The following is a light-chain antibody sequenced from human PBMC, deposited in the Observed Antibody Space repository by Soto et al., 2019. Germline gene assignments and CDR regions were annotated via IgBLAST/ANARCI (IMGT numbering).Light chain of an antibody. Sequence: EIVLTQSPGTLSLSPGERATLSCRSSQSVSSSYLAWYQQKPGQAPRLLIYDASGRATGIPDRFSGSGSGTGFTLTIGRLEPEYFAVYYCQQYGIPPTFGQGTKVEIK. J-gene: IGKJ1*01. CDR2: DAS. V-gene: IGKV3-20*01. CDR3: QQYGIPPT. CDR1: QSVSSSY.